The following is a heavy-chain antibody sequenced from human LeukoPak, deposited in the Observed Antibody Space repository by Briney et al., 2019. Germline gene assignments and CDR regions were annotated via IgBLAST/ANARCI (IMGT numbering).Heavy chain of an antibody. Sequence: SETLSLTCAVYGGSFSGYYWSWIRQPPGKGLEWIGEINHSGSTNYNPSLKSRVTISVDTSKNQFSLKLSSVTAADTAVYYCARGGDGSGGFDYWGQGTLVTVSS. CDR2: INHSGST. J-gene: IGHJ4*02. CDR1: GGSFSGYY. V-gene: IGHV4-34*01. D-gene: IGHD3-10*01. CDR3: ARGGDGSGGFDY.